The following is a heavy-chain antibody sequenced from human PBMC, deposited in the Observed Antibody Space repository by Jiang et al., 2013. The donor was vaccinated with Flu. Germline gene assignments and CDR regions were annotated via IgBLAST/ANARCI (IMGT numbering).Heavy chain of an antibody. CDR1: GFTFSNFA. D-gene: IGHD2-15*01. CDR2: ISYDGSNK. J-gene: IGHJ2*01. CDR3: ARDSDPLPNIVVVVAATSGYF. Sequence: VQLVESGGGVVQPGRSLRLSCAASGFTFSNFAMYWVRQAPGKGLEWVAVISYDGSNKNYADSVKGRFTISRDNSKNTLYLQMNSLRAEDTAVFYCARDSDPLPNIVVVVAATSGYF. V-gene: IGHV3-30*04.